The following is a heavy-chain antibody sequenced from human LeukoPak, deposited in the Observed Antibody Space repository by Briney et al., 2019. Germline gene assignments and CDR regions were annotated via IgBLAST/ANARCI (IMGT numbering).Heavy chain of an antibody. D-gene: IGHD6-19*01. CDR3: ARDGDSSGWYIDY. V-gene: IGHV1-2*02. CDR2: INPNSGGT. Sequence: ASVKVSCKASGYTFTGYYMHWVRQAPGQGLEWMGWINPNSGGTNYAQKFQGRVTMTRDTSISTAYMELSRLRSDDTAVYYCARDGDSSGWYIDYWGQGTLVTVSS. CDR1: GYTFTGYY. J-gene: IGHJ4*02.